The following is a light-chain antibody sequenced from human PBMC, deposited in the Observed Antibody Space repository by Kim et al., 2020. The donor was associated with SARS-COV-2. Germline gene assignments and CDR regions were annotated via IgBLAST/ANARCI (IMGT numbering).Light chain of an antibody. CDR1: SGHTSYA. J-gene: IGLJ3*02. CDR2: LNSDGSP. Sequence: SVKLTCPLRSGHTSYAIARHQQQPEKGPRYLMKLNSDGSPSKGVGIPARFSGSSSGAERYLTISSLQSEDEADYYVKTWGTGIQVVGGGTQLTVL. V-gene: IGLV4-69*01. CDR3: KTWGTGIQV.